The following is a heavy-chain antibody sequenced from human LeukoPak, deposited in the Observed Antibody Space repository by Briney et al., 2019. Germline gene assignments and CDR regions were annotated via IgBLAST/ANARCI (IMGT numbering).Heavy chain of an antibody. CDR3: ARGCSSTSCSFDY. V-gene: IGHV1-2*02. CDR1: GYTFTGYY. D-gene: IGHD2-2*01. J-gene: IGHJ4*02. CDR2: INPNSGGT. Sequence: ASVKVSCKASGYTFTGYYMHWVRQAPGQGLEWMGWINPNSGGTNYAQKFQGRVTMTRDASISTAYMKLSRLRSGDTAVYYCARGCSSTSCSFDYWGQGTLVTVSS.